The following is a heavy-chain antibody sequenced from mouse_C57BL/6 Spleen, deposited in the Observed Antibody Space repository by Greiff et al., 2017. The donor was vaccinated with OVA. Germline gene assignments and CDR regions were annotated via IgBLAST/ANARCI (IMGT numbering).Heavy chain of an antibody. Sequence: VHVKQSGPELVKPGASVKISCKASGYTFTDYYMNWVKQSHGKSLEWIGDINPNNGGTSYNQKFKGKATLTVDKSSSTAYMELRSLTSEDSAVYYCARTSLNWAFDYWGQGTTLTVSS. V-gene: IGHV1-26*01. J-gene: IGHJ2*01. D-gene: IGHD4-1*02. CDR1: GYTFTDYY. CDR3: ARTSLNWAFDY. CDR2: INPNNGGT.